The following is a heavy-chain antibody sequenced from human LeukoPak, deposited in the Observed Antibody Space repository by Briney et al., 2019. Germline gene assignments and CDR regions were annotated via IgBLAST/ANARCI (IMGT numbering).Heavy chain of an antibody. J-gene: IGHJ4*02. D-gene: IGHD2-2*01. CDR1: GITFSSYG. V-gene: IGHV3-30*02. Sequence: PGGSLRLSCVASGITFSSYGMHWVRQAPGKGLEWVAFIRYDGSNKYYADSVRGRFTISRDNSKNTLSLQMNSLRPEDTAVYYCAKGYCSSTSCYSGLDWGQGTLVTVSS. CDR2: IRYDGSNK. CDR3: AKGYCSSTSCYSGLD.